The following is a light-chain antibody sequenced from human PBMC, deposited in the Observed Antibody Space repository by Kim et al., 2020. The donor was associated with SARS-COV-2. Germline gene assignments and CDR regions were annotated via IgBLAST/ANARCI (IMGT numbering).Light chain of an antibody. Sequence: QSALTQPASVSGSPGQSITISCTGTSSDVGGYNYVSWYQQHPCKAPKLMIYDVSKRPSGVSNRFSGSKSGNTASLTISGLQAEDEADYYCSSYTSSSTSLYVFGTGTKVTVL. V-gene: IGLV2-14*01. CDR1: SSDVGGYNY. CDR2: DVS. CDR3: SSYTSSSTSLYV. J-gene: IGLJ1*01.